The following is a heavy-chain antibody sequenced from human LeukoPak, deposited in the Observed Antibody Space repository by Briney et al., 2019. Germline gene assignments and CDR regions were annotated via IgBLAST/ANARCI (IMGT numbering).Heavy chain of an antibody. J-gene: IGHJ6*02. Sequence: GRSLRLSCAASGFTFSSYAMHWVRQAPGKGLEWVAVISYDGSNKYYADSVKGRFTISRGNSKNTLYLQMDSLRAEDTAVYYCAKVTAGYDLTGYYYYGMDVWGQGTTVTVSS. CDR2: ISYDGSNK. V-gene: IGHV3-30*04. CDR1: GFTFSSYA. CDR3: AKVTAGYDLTGYYYYGMDV. D-gene: IGHD5-12*01.